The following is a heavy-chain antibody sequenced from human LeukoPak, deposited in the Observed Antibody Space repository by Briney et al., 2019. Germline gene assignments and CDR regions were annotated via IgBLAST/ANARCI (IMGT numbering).Heavy chain of an antibody. CDR3: AKATHY. J-gene: IGHJ4*02. Sequence: GSLRLSCAASGFSFSSYGLHWVRQAPGKGLEWVAFIQYDGSKKYYADSVQGRFTISRDSSKNTLYLQMNSLRAEDTAVYYCAKATHYWGQGTLVTVSS. CDR1: GFSFSSYG. V-gene: IGHV3-30*02. CDR2: IQYDGSKK.